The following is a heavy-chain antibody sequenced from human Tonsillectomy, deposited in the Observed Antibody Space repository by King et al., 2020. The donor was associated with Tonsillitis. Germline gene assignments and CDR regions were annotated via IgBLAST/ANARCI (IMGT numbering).Heavy chain of an antibody. D-gene: IGHD4-17*01. CDR2: IRIKAYGGTT. V-gene: IGHV3-49*04. J-gene: IGHJ6*02. Sequence: VQLVESGGALVQPGRSLRLSCTASGFTFGDYAMSWVRQAPGKGLEWVGFIRIKAYGGTTEYAASVKGRFTISRDESKSIAYLQMNSLKTEDTAVYYCSRGGDYISHYYYYYTMDVWGQGTTVTVSS. CDR3: SRGGDYISHYYYYYTMDV. CDR1: GFTFGDYA.